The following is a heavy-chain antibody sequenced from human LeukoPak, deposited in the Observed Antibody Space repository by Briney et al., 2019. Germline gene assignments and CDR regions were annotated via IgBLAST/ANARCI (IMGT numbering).Heavy chain of an antibody. Sequence: SETLSLTCTVSGGSISSGYYWGWIRQPPGKGLEWIGSIYHSGSTYYNPSLKSRVTISVDTSKNQFSLKLSSVTAADTAVYYCARASYYDFWSGFNWFDPWGQGTLVTVSS. D-gene: IGHD3-3*01. CDR3: ARASYYDFWSGFNWFDP. CDR2: IYHSGST. J-gene: IGHJ5*02. V-gene: IGHV4-38-2*02. CDR1: GGSISSGYY.